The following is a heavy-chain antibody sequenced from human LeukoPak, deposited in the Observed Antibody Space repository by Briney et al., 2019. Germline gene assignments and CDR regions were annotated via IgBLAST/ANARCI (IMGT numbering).Heavy chain of an antibody. J-gene: IGHJ4*02. CDR2: IRSKTAGGTA. Sequence: PGGSLRLSCAASGFTFSSYSMNWVRQAPGKGLEWVGHIRSKTAGGTADYGAPVKDRFTISRDDSINTLYLQMNSLKSEDTGFYYCTTGGYSFHYLYVNWGQGTLVRVSS. V-gene: IGHV3-15*01. CDR3: TTGGYSFHYLYVN. CDR1: GFTFSSYS. D-gene: IGHD5-18*01.